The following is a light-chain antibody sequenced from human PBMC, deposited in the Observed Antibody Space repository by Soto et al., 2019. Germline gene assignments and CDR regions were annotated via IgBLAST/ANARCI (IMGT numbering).Light chain of an antibody. CDR3: QHLNSYPLT. V-gene: IGKV1-9*01. Sequence: DIQLTQSPSFLSASVGDRLTITCRASQGIGSYLAWYQQKPGKAPKLLISAASTLQSGVPSSFRGGGSGTEFTLTICSLQPEDSATYYCQHLNSYPLTFGPGTKVEIK. CDR1: QGIGSY. J-gene: IGKJ1*01. CDR2: AAS.